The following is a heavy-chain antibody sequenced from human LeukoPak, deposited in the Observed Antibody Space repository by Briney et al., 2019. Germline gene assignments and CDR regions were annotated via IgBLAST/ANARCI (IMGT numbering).Heavy chain of an antibody. CDR3: ARDIVATGGRYFDH. J-gene: IGHJ4*02. Sequence: PGGSLRLSCAASGFTFSSYGMHWVRQAPGKGLEWVAVIWYDGSNKYYADSVKGRFTISGDNSENTLSLQMNSLRGEDTAVYYCARDIVATGGRYFDHWGQGTLITVSS. CDR1: GFTFSSYG. V-gene: IGHV3-33*01. D-gene: IGHD6-13*01. CDR2: IWYDGSNK.